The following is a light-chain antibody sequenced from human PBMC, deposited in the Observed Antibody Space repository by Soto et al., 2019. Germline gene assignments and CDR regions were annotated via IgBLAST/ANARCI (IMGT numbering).Light chain of an antibody. Sequence: QSVLTQPASVSGSPGQSITISCTGTSSDVGAYKYVSWCQQHPGKAPKLMIYEVSNRPSGVSNRFSGSKSGNTASVTISGLQAEDEADYYCSSYTSTNTQVFGTGTKVTVL. CDR3: SSYTSTNTQV. J-gene: IGLJ1*01. V-gene: IGLV2-14*01. CDR1: SSDVGAYKY. CDR2: EVS.